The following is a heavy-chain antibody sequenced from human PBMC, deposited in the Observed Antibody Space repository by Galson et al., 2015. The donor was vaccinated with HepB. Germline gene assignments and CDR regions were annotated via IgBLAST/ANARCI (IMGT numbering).Heavy chain of an antibody. CDR2: ISSSSSYT. D-gene: IGHD6-13*01. V-gene: IGHV3-11*06. J-gene: IGHJ4*02. Sequence: SLRLSCAASGFTFSDYYMSWIRQAPGKGLEWVSYISSSSSYTNYADSVKGRFTISRDNAKNSLYLQMNSLRAEDTTVYYCARERRSSSWYGSYPDYWGQGTLVTVSS. CDR1: GFTFSDYY. CDR3: ARERRSSSWYGSYPDY.